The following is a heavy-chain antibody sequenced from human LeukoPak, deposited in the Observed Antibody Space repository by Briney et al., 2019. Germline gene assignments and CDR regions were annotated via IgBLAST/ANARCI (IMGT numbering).Heavy chain of an antibody. CDR2: ISYDGSNK. CDR1: GFTFSSYA. Sequence: PGGSLRLSCAASGFTFSSYAMHWVRQAPGQGLGWVAAISYDGSNKYYADSVKGRFTISRDNSKNTLYLQMNSLRPEDTALYYCARDLPPGSSGWYLGYWGQGTLVTVSS. J-gene: IGHJ4*02. CDR3: ARDLPPGSSGWYLGY. V-gene: IGHV3-30-3*01. D-gene: IGHD6-19*01.